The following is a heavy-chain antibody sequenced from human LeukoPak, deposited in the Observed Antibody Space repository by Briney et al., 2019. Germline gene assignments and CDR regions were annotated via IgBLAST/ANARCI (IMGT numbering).Heavy chain of an antibody. J-gene: IGHJ3*02. D-gene: IGHD6-19*01. CDR3: ARAGTPSGWYGDAFDI. V-gene: IGHV1-2*02. Sequence: ASVKVSCKASGYIFTGYYMHWVRQAPGQGLEWMGWINPNSGGTNYAQKFQGRVTMTRDTSISTAYMELSRLRSDDAAVYYCARAGTPSGWYGDAFDIWGQGTMVTVSS. CDR2: INPNSGGT. CDR1: GYIFTGYY.